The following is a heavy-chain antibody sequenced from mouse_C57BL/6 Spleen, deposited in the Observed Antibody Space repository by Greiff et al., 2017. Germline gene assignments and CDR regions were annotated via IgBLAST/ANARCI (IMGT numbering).Heavy chain of an antibody. Sequence: EVKLVESGGGLVKPGGSLKLSCAASGFTFSDYGMHWVRQTPEKGLEWVAYISSGSSTIYYADTVKGRFTISRDNAKNTLFLQMTSLRSEDTAMYYCAKRYFDVWGTGTTVTVSS. CDR1: GFTFSDYG. J-gene: IGHJ1*03. CDR3: AKRYFDV. CDR2: ISSGSSTI. V-gene: IGHV5-17*01.